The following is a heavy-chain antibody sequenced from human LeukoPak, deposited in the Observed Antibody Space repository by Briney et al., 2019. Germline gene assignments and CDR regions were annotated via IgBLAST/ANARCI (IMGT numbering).Heavy chain of an antibody. CDR1: GFTFSSYW. CDR2: IKRDGSSP. V-gene: IGHV3-74*01. CDR3: AALDNGRDY. Sequence: PPGGSLRLSCAASGFTFSSYWMHWIRHAPGKGLVWVSRIKRDGSSPAYADSVKGRFTISRDNAKNTLYLQMNSLRAEDTAVYYCAALDNGRDYWGQGTLVTVSS. D-gene: IGHD1-14*01. J-gene: IGHJ4*02.